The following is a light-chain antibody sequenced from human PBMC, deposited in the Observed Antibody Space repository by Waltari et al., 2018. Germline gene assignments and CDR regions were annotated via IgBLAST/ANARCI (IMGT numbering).Light chain of an antibody. CDR1: SSDLGGYTY. J-gene: IGLJ2*01. Sequence: QSALTQPASVSGSPGQSITISCTGPSSDLGGYTYVSWYQRHPGKAPRLMIYDVSKRPSGVSNRFSVSKSGNRASLTISGLQAEDEADYYCCSYAGRSPVVFGGGTKLTVL. V-gene: IGLV2-23*02. CDR2: DVS. CDR3: CSYAGRSPVV.